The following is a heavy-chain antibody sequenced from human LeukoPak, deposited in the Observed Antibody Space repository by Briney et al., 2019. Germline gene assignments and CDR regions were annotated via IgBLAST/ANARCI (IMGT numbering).Heavy chain of an antibody. J-gene: IGHJ4*02. D-gene: IGHD2-2*01. CDR2: ISAYNGNT. CDR3: ARDRCSSTSCYDDY. Sequence: ASVKVSCKASGYTFTTYSITWVRQAPGQGLEWMGWISAYNGNTNYAQKFQGSVTMTTDTSTSTAYMELRSLGSDDTAVYYCARDRCSSTSCYDDYWGQGTLVTVSS. CDR1: GYTFTTYS. V-gene: IGHV1-18*01.